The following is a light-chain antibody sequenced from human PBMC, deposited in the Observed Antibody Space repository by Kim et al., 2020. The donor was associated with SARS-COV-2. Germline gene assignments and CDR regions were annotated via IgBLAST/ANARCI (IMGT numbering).Light chain of an antibody. CDR1: KLGDKY. V-gene: IGLV3-1*01. J-gene: IGLJ1*01. Sequence: SYELTQPPSVSVSPGQTASITCSGDKLGDKYASWYQQKPGQSPVVVIYQDRKRPSGIPERFSGSNSGNTATLTISGTQAMDEADYYCQAWDSGTAGVFGTGTKVTVL. CDR3: QAWDSGTAGV. CDR2: QDR.